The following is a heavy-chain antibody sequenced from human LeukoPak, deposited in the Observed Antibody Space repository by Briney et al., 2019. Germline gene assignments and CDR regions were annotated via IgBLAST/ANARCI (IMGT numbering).Heavy chain of an antibody. Sequence: SETLSLTCTVSGGSISSYYWSRIRQPPGKGLEWIGYIYYSGSTKYNPSLKSRVTISVDASKTQFSLKLNSVTAADTAVYYCARGSRELYYFDYWGQGTLVTVSS. D-gene: IGHD1-7*01. CDR1: GGSISSYY. J-gene: IGHJ4*02. CDR3: ARGSRELYYFDY. CDR2: IYYSGST. V-gene: IGHV4-59*01.